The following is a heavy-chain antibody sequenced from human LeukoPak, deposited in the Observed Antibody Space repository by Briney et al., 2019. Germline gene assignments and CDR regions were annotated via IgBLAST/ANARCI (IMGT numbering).Heavy chain of an antibody. CDR1: GYSFTSYW. Sequence: GESLKISCKGSGYSFTSYWIGWVRQMPGKGLEWMGIIYPGDSDTRYSPSFQGQVTISAGKSISTAYLQWSSLKASDTAMYYCARHVRKDHYYGSGSEYYYYYMDVWGKGTTVTVSS. CDR3: ARHVRKDHYYGSGSEYYYYYMDV. J-gene: IGHJ6*03. D-gene: IGHD3-10*01. V-gene: IGHV5-51*01. CDR2: IYPGDSDT.